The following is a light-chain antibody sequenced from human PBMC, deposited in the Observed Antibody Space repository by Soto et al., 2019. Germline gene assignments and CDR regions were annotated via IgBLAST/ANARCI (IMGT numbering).Light chain of an antibody. V-gene: IGKV3-15*01. CDR1: QSVSSN. CDR3: QQYNNWPPWT. Sequence: VMTQSPASQYETPGERATLSCRASQSVSSNLAWYQQKPGQAPRLLIYGASTRATGIPARFSGSGSGTEFTLTISSLQSEDFAVYYCQQYNNWPPWTFGQGTKVDIK. J-gene: IGKJ1*01. CDR2: GAS.